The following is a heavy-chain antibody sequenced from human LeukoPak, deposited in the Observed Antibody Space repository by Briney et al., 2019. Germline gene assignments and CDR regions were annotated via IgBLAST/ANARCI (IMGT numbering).Heavy chain of an antibody. CDR3: ARGYSNYVRFGYYYYYMDV. V-gene: IGHV4-38-2*02. J-gene: IGHJ6*03. D-gene: IGHD4-11*01. CDR1: GYSISSGYY. CDR2: IYHSGST. Sequence: PSETLSLTCTVSGYSISSGYYWGWIRQPPGKGLEWIGSIYHSGSTYYNPSLKSRVTISVDTSKNQFSLKLSSVTAADTAGYYCARGYSNYVRFGYYYYYMDVWGKGTTVTVSS.